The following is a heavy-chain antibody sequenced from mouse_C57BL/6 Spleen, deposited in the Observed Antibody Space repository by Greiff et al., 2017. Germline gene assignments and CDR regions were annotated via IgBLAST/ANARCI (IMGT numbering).Heavy chain of an antibody. J-gene: IGHJ2*01. D-gene: IGHD3-2*02. CDR3: ARSPQATHFDY. CDR1: GYAFSSSW. V-gene: IGHV1-82*01. CDR2: IYPGDGDT. Sequence: VQLQQSGPELVKPGASVKISCKASGYAFSSSWMNWVKQRPGKGLEGIGRIYPGDGDTNYNGKFKGQATLTADKSSSTAYMQLSSLTSEDSAVYFCARSPQATHFDYWGQGTTLTVSS.